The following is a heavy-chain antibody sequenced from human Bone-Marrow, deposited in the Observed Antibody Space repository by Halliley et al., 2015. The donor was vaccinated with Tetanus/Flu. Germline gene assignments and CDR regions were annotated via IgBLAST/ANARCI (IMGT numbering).Heavy chain of an antibody. J-gene: IGHJ5*02. CDR2: IRGSGGNT. Sequence: VSTIRGSGGNTDYADAVTGRFTSARDNSKNTLYLQMDSRRAEDSALYYCAKHRSTTSGFDAWDPGTLVTVSS. CDR3: AKHRSTTSGFDA. V-gene: IGHV3-23*01. D-gene: IGHD2-2*01.